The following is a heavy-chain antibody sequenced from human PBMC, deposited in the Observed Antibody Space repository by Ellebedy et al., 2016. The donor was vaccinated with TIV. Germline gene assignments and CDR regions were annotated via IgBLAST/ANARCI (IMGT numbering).Heavy chain of an antibody. CDR1: GFTFSSYA. CDR3: AKGRGGGSDTSAPRYYFDY. Sequence: PGGSLRLSCAASGFTFSSYAMRLVRQAPGKGLEWVSTISSTGSRTYYADSVEGRFIISRDNSKKTLYLQMNSLRAEDTAVYYCAKGRGGGSDTSAPRYYFDYWGLGTLVTVSS. D-gene: IGHD3-22*01. V-gene: IGHV3-23*01. J-gene: IGHJ4*02. CDR2: ISSTGSRT.